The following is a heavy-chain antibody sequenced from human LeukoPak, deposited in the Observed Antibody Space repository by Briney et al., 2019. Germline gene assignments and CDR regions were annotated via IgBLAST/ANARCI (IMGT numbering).Heavy chain of an antibody. V-gene: IGHV3-7*05. CDR3: AGGQGWLADY. CDR2: IKQDGSEK. CDR1: GLSFSSYW. Sequence: QPGGSLRLSCVVSGLSFSSYWMNWVRQAPGEGLEWVANIKQDGSEKYYVDSVKGRLTISRDNARNSVYLQINSLRAEDTAVYYCAGGQGWLADYWGQGTLVTVSS. D-gene: IGHD6-19*01. J-gene: IGHJ4*02.